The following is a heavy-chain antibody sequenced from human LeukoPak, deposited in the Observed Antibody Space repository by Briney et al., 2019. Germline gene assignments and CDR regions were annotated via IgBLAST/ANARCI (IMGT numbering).Heavy chain of an antibody. Sequence: SETLSLTCTVSGGSISSGGYYWSWIRQHPGKGLEWIGYIYYSGSTYYNPSLKSRVTISVDTSKNQFSLKLSSVTAADTAVYYCARDGYSYGELDYWGQGTLVTVSS. J-gene: IGHJ4*02. V-gene: IGHV4-31*03. CDR1: GGSISSGGYY. CDR3: ARDGYSYGELDY. D-gene: IGHD5-18*01. CDR2: IYYSGST.